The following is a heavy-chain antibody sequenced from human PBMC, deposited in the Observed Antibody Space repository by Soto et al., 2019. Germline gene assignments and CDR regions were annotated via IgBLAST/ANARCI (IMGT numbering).Heavy chain of an antibody. V-gene: IGHV3-74*01. Sequence: PGGSLRLSCAVAGYTFGNHWMHWVRQAPGKGLEWVSRMDSDGSIINYADSVKGRFTVSRDNAKNTLYLQMNSLRGEDTAVYYCATAEVDYWGPGTLVTVSS. J-gene: IGHJ4*02. CDR2: MDSDGSII. CDR1: GYTFGNHW. CDR3: ATAEVDY.